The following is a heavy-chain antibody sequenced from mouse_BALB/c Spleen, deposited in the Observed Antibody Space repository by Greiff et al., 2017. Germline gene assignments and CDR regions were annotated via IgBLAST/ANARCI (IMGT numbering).Heavy chain of an antibody. V-gene: IGHV2-6-7*01. CDR3: ARGYGSTVYYFDY. CDR1: GFSLTGYG. CDR2: IWGDGST. D-gene: IGHD1-1*01. J-gene: IGHJ2*01. Sequence: VQLQESGPGLVAPSQSLSITCTVSGFSLTGYGVNWVRQPPGKGLEWLGMIWGDGSTDYNSALKSRLSISKDNSKSQVFLKMNSLQTDDTARYYCARGYGSTVYYFDYWGQGTTLTVSS.